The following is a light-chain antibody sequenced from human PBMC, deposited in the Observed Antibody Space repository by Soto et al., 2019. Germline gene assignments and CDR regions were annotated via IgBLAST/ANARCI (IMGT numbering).Light chain of an antibody. CDR2: KAS. Sequence: DIQMTQSPSTLSASVGDRVTITCRASQSISSWLAWYQQKPGKAPKLLIYKASSLESGVPSRFSGSGSGTEFTLTISSLQPDDFAVYYCQQRGSWPFGPGTRVD. CDR3: QQRGSWP. CDR1: QSISSW. V-gene: IGKV1-5*03. J-gene: IGKJ3*01.